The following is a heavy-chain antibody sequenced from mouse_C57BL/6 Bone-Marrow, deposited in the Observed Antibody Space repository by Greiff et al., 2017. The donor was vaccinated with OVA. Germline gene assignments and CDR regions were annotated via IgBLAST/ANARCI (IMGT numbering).Heavy chain of an antibody. CDR2: ISNGGGST. V-gene: IGHV5-12*01. J-gene: IGHJ1*03. Sequence: EVKVVESGGGLVQPGGSLKLSCAASGFTFSDYYMYWVRQTPEKRLEWVAYISNGGGSTYYPDTVKGRFTISRDNAKNTLYLQMSRLKSEDTAMYYCARPVYDSHWYFDVWGTGTTVTVSS. CDR1: GFTFSDYY. D-gene: IGHD2-4*01. CDR3: ARPVYDSHWYFDV.